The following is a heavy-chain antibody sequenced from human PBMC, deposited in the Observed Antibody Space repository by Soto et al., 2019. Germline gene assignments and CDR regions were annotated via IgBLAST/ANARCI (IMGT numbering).Heavy chain of an antibody. V-gene: IGHV1-8*01. J-gene: IGHJ6*03. Sequence: GASVKVSCKASGYTFTSYDINWVRQATGQGLEWMGWMNPNSGNTGYAQKFQGRVTMTRNTSISTAYMELSSLRSEDTAVYYCARGIYGDYVGNYYYYMDVWGKGTTVTVSS. CDR1: GYTFTSYD. CDR2: MNPNSGNT. D-gene: IGHD4-17*01. CDR3: ARGIYGDYVGNYYYYMDV.